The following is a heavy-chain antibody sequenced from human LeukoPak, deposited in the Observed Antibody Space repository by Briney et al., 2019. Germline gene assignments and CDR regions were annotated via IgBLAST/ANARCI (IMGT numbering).Heavy chain of an antibody. V-gene: IGHV3-21*01. CDR1: GFIFSSYA. CDR3: ARDPYSGSYGNYYYYYMDV. CDR2: TFQGGGEI. D-gene: IGHD1-26*01. J-gene: IGHJ6*03. Sequence: GGSLRLSCAASGFIFSSYAMSWVRQVPGKGLEWVSSTFQGGGEIHYADSVKGRFTISRDNAKNSLYLQMNSLRAEDTAVYYCARDPYSGSYGNYYYYYMDVWGKGTTVTISS.